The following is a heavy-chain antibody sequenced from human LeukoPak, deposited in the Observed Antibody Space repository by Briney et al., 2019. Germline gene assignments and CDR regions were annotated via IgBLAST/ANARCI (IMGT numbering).Heavy chain of an antibody. D-gene: IGHD3-22*01. J-gene: IGHJ4*02. CDR2: ISSNGGST. Sequence: GGSLRLSCAASGFTFSSYAMHWVRQAPGKGLEYVSAISSNGGSTYYANSVKGRFTISRDNSKNTLHLQMGSLRAKDMAVYYCARVSSGYFDYWGQGTLVTVSS. CDR3: ARVSSGYFDY. V-gene: IGHV3-64*01. CDR1: GFTFSSYA.